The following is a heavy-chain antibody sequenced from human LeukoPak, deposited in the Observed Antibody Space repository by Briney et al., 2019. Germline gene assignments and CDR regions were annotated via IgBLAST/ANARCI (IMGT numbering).Heavy chain of an antibody. CDR3: ARPKLELTNENWFDP. CDR2: IYYSGST. D-gene: IGHD1-7*01. J-gene: IGHJ5*02. Sequence: SETLSLTCTVSGGSISSSSYYWGWIRQPPGKGLEWIGSIYYSGSTYYNPSLKSRVTISVDTSNNQFSLKLSSVTAADTAVYYCARPKLELTNENWFDPWGQGTLVTVSS. CDR1: GGSISSSSYY. V-gene: IGHV4-39*01.